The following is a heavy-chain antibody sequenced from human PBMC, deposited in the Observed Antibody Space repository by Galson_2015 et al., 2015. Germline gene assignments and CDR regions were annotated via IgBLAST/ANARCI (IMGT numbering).Heavy chain of an antibody. J-gene: IGHJ2*01. V-gene: IGHV6-1*01. CDR3: ARARREVLRFLEWLNPDWYFDL. CDR2: TYYRSKWYN. CDR1: GDSVSSNSAA. D-gene: IGHD3-3*01. Sequence: CAISGDSVSSNSAAWNWIRQSPSRGLEWLGRTYYRSKWYNDYAVSVKSRITINPDTSKNQFSLQLNSVTPEDTAVYYCARARREVLRFLEWLNPDWYFDLWGRGTLVTVSS.